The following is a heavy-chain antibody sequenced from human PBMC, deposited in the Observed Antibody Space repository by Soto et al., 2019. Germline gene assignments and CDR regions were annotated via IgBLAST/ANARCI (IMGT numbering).Heavy chain of an antibody. CDR2: INWNGGST. Sequence: EVPLVESGGGVVRPGGSLRLSCAASGFIFADYGMTWVRQVPGRGLEWVSAINWNGGSTGYRHPVRGRFTISRDNAKNSLYLQMKTPRAEDTALYHCARGRHYDFSSGNDAFDIWGQGTMVSVSS. CDR1: GFIFADYG. V-gene: IGHV3-20*01. D-gene: IGHD3-3*01. J-gene: IGHJ3*02. CDR3: ARGRHYDFSSGNDAFDI.